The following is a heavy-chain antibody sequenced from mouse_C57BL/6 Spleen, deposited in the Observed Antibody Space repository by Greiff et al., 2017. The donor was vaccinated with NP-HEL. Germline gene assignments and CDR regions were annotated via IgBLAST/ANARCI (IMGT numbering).Heavy chain of an antibody. J-gene: IGHJ4*01. CDR1: GYTFTSYW. D-gene: IGHD2-1*01. Sequence: QVQLQQPGAELVKPGASVKMSCKASGYTFTSYWITWVKQRPGQGLEWIGDIYPGSGSTNYNEKFKSKATLTVDTSSSTAYMQLSSLTSEDSAVYYCAIGGYYGNSYYAMDYWGQGTSVTVSS. CDR2: IYPGSGST. CDR3: AIGGYYGNSYYAMDY. V-gene: IGHV1-55*01.